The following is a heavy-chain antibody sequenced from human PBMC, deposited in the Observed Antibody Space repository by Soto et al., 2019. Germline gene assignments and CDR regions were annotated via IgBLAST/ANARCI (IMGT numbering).Heavy chain of an antibody. D-gene: IGHD3-3*01. CDR3: AKDFGVYWAYFFEA. CDR2: MSGDSGGGTI. CDR1: GFTFSTYA. J-gene: IGHJ4*02. V-gene: IGHV3-23*01. Sequence: EVQLSESGGGLVQPGGSLRLSCAASGFTFSTYALSWFRQAPGKGLEWVSGMSGDSGGGTIYYADSVKGRVTISRDNSKNTLYLQMDSLRTEDTAVYYCAKDFGVYWAYFFEAWGQGTLVTVSS.